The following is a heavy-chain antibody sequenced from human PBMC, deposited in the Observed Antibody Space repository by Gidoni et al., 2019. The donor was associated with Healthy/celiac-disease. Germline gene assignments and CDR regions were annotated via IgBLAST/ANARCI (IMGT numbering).Heavy chain of an antibody. D-gene: IGHD3-22*01. Sequence: QVQLVQSGAEGKKPEASVKVSCKASGPTFPSSDITRGRQATGQGLEWMGWMNPNSGNTGYAQKFQGRVTMTRNTSISTAYMELSSLRSEDTAVYYCARALTLDYYDSSGYSYDAFDIWGQGTMVTVSS. J-gene: IGHJ3*02. CDR1: GPTFPSSD. V-gene: IGHV1-8*01. CDR2: MNPNSGNT. CDR3: ARALTLDYYDSSGYSYDAFDI.